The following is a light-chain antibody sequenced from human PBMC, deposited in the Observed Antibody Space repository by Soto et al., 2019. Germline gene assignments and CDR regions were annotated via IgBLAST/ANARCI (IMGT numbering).Light chain of an antibody. CDR3: QAWDINTMV. V-gene: IGLV3-1*01. J-gene: IGLJ2*01. CDR1: KLGDKS. CDR2: QDI. Sequence: SYELTQPPSVSVSPGQTASITCSGDKLGDKSASWYQQKPGQSPVLVIYQDIRRPPGIPERFSGSSSGNTATLTISGTQAMDEADYYCQAWDINTMVFGGGTKLTVL.